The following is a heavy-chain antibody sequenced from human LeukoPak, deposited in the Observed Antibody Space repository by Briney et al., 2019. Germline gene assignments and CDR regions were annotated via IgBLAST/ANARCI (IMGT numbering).Heavy chain of an antibody. V-gene: IGHV1-69*13. CDR2: IIPIFGTA. CDR3: AGATMRGFLDRFDP. CDR1: GGTFSSYA. J-gene: IGHJ5*02. D-gene: IGHD3-3*01. Sequence: SVKVSCKASGGTFSSYAISWVRQAPGQGLDWMGGIIPIFGTANYAQKFQGRVTITADESTSTAYMELSSLRSEDTAVYYCAGATMRGFLDRFDPWGQGTLVTVSS.